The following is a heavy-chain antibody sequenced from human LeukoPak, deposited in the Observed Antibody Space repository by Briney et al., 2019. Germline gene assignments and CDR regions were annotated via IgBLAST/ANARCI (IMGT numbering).Heavy chain of an antibody. J-gene: IGHJ5*02. CDR1: GYTFTNYY. CDR2: IIPIFGTA. D-gene: IGHD3-3*01. CDR3: ATLYYDFWSGYSHANWFDP. Sequence: ASVKVSCKASGYTFTNYYIHWVRQAPGQGLEWMGGIIPIFGTANYAQKFQGRVTITADKSTSTAYMELSSLRSEDTAVYYCATLYYDFWSGYSHANWFDPWGQGTLVTVSS. V-gene: IGHV1-69*06.